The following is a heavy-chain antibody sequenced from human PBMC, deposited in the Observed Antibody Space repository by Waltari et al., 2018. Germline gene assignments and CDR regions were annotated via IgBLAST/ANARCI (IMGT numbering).Heavy chain of an antibody. D-gene: IGHD1-26*01. Sequence: QVQLQQWGAGLLKPSETLSLTCAVYGGSFSGYYWSWIRQPPGKGLEWIGEINHSGSTNYNPSLKSRVTISVDTSKNQFSLKLSSVTAADTAVYYCAREVRRGIVGATSRDYYYYMDVWGKGTTVTVSS. CDR1: GGSFSGYY. CDR2: INHSGST. V-gene: IGHV4-34*01. CDR3: AREVRRGIVGATSRDYYYYMDV. J-gene: IGHJ6*03.